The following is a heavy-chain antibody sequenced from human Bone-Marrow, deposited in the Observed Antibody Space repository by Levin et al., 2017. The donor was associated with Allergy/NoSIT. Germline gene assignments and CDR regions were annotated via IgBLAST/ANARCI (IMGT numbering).Heavy chain of an antibody. D-gene: IGHD3-22*01. CDR3: AKRGPGSSGYLDFDY. V-gene: IGHV3-9*01. J-gene: IGHJ4*02. CDR1: GFTFDDYA. Sequence: GGSLRLSCAASGFTFDDYAMHWVRQAPGKGLEWVSGISWNSGSIGYADSVKGRFTISRDNAKNSLYLQMNSLRAEDTALYYCAKRGPGSSGYLDFDYWGQGTLVTVSS. CDR2: ISWNSGSI.